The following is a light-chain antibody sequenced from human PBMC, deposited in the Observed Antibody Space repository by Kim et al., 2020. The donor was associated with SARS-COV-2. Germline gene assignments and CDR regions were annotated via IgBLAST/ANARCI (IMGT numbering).Light chain of an antibody. CDR1: QSISNY. V-gene: IGKV1-39*01. CDR3: QQSFTTLAWT. J-gene: IGKJ1*01. CDR2: AAS. Sequence: DIQMTQSPSSLSASVGDRVTITCRASQSISNYLNWYQQKSGKAPTLLIYAASNLQSGVPSRFSGSGSGTDFALTISNLQPEDFAIYYCQQSFTTLAWTFGQGTKVDI.